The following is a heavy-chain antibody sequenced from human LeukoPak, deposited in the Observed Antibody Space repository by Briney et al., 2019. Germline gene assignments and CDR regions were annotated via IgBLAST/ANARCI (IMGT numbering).Heavy chain of an antibody. Sequence: ASVKVSCKAPGYTFTGYYMHWVRQAPGQGREWMGWINPNSGGTNYAQKFQGRVTMTRDTSISTAYMELRRLRSDDTAVYYCARDRPSYYDSSGYLPHAFDIWGQGTMVTVSS. CDR2: INPNSGGT. J-gene: IGHJ3*02. D-gene: IGHD3-22*01. V-gene: IGHV1-2*02. CDR1: GYTFTGYY. CDR3: ARDRPSYYDSSGYLPHAFDI.